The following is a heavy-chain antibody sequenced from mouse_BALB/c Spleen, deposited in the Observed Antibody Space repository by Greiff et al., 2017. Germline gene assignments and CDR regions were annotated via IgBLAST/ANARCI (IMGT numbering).Heavy chain of an antibody. CDR3: ARAYYGYDGYFDY. Sequence: EVNVVESGGGLVQPGGSRKLSCAASGFTFSSFGMHWVRQAPEKGLEWVAYISSGSSTIYYADTVKGRFTISRDNPKNTLFLQMTSLRSEDTAMYYCARAYYGYDGYFDYWGQGTTLTVSS. J-gene: IGHJ2*01. CDR2: ISSGSSTI. CDR1: GFTFSSFG. D-gene: IGHD2-9*01. V-gene: IGHV5-17*02.